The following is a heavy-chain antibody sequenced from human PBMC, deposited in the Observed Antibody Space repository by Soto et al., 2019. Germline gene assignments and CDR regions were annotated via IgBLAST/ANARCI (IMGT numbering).Heavy chain of an antibody. CDR1: GGSFSGYY. Sequence: SETLSLTCAVYGGSFSGYYWSWIRQPPGKGLEWIGEINHSGSTNYNPSLKSRVTISVDTSKNQFSXKLSSVTAADTAVYYCASGLRTGTTSRPFDYWGQGTLVTVSS. J-gene: IGHJ4*02. V-gene: IGHV4-34*01. CDR2: INHSGST. CDR3: ASGLRTGTTSRPFDY. D-gene: IGHD1-1*01.